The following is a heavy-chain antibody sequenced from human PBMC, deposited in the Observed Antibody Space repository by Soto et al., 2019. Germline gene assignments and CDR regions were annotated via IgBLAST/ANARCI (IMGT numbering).Heavy chain of an antibody. Sequence: GASVKVSCKASGGTFSSYAINWVRQAPGQGLEWMGGIIPIFGTANYAQKFQGRVTITADESTSTAYMELSSLRSEDTAVYYCARDTEVDYCSGGSCYPYWYFDLWGRGTLVTVSS. CDR3: ARDTEVDYCSGGSCYPYWYFDL. D-gene: IGHD2-15*01. J-gene: IGHJ2*01. CDR1: GGTFSSYA. CDR2: IIPIFGTA. V-gene: IGHV1-69*13.